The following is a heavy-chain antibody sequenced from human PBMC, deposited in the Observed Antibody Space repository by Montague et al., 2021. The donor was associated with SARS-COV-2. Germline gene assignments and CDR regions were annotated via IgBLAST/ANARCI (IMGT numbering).Heavy chain of an antibody. CDR1: GGSFSGHY. Sequence: SETLSLTCAVYGGSFSGHYWNWIRQPPGKGLEWIGEINHSGSTNNNPSLKSRVTMSVDTSKNQFSLNLSSVTAADTAVYYCARGARQGDGFRLGSFDYWGQGTLVTVSS. CDR2: INHSGST. J-gene: IGHJ4*02. CDR3: ARGARQGDGFRLGSFDY. V-gene: IGHV4-34*01. D-gene: IGHD2-21*01.